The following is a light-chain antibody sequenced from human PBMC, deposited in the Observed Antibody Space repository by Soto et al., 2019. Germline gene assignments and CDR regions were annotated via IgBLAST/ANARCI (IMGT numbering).Light chain of an antibody. CDR1: SSDVGGYTY. CDR2: DVS. Sequence: QSALTQPASVSGSPGQSITISCTGTSSDVGGYTYVSWYQQHPGEAPKLMSYDVSNRPSGVSNRFSGSKSGNTASLTISGLQAEDGADYYCSSYTSSSTRVFGTGTKVTVL. CDR3: SSYTSSSTRV. V-gene: IGLV2-14*01. J-gene: IGLJ1*01.